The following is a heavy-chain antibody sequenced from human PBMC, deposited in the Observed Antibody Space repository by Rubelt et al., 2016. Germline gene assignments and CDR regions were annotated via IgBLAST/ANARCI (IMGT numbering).Heavy chain of an antibody. D-gene: IGHD6-19*01. CDR3: ARGGSSGWSDEYYYYYGMDV. Sequence: GLEWVSYISSSSSTIYYADSGKGRFTISRDNAKNSMYLQMNSLRAEDTAVYYCARGGSSGWSDEYYYYYGMDVWGQGTTVTVSS. CDR2: ISSSSSTI. J-gene: IGHJ6*02. V-gene: IGHV3-48*01.